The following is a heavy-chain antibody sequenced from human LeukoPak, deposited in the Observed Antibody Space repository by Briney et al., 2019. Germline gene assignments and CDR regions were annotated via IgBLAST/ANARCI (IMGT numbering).Heavy chain of an antibody. CDR3: ARGRWVGEAAAGTGWFDP. CDR2: INPNSGGT. D-gene: IGHD6-13*01. CDR1: GYTFTGYY. J-gene: IGHJ5*02. Sequence: ASVKVSCKASGYTFTGYYMHWVRQAPGQGLEWMGWINPNSGGTNYAQKFQGWVTMTRDTSISTAYMELSRLRSDDTAVYYCARGRWVGEAAAGTGWFDPWGQGTLVTVSS. V-gene: IGHV1-2*04.